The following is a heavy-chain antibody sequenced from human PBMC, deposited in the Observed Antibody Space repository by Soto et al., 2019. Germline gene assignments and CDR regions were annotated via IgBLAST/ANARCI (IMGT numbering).Heavy chain of an antibody. CDR1: GFTFSSYA. J-gene: IGHJ6*03. CDR3: AKAGYCSSATCDTRYYYMDV. CDR2: ISGSGGST. V-gene: IGHV3-23*01. Sequence: PGGSLRLSCAASGFTFSSYAMGWVRQAPGKGLEWVSAISGSGGSTYYADSVKGRFTISRDNSKNTLYLQMNSLRAEDTAVYYCAKAGYCSSATCDTRYYYMDVWGKGTTVTVS. D-gene: IGHD2-2*01.